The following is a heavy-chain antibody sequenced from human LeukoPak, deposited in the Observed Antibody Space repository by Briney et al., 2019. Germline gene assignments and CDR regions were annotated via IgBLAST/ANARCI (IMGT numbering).Heavy chain of an antibody. J-gene: IGHJ4*02. CDR1: GFTVSSKY. D-gene: IGHD6-19*01. CDR2: INSGGTT. CDR3: ATIVSDSSGWYHFDH. V-gene: IGHV3-66*01. Sequence: PGESLRLSCAASGFTVSSKYMAWVRQAPGKGLEWVSFINSGGTTYYADSVKGRFTISRDYSKNTLNLQMNSLRAEDTAVYYCATIVSDSSGWYHFDHWGQGALVTVSS.